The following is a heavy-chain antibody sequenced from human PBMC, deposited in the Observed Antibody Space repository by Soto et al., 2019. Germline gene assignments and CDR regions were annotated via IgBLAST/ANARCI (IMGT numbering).Heavy chain of an antibody. CDR3: ARWEYSSSSRDY. J-gene: IGHJ4*02. CDR2: IRGYNGHT. CDR1: GDNFTTYG. V-gene: IGHV1-18*04. D-gene: IGHD6-6*01. Sequence: ASGKVSCKASGDNFTTYGLSWVLQAPGQGLEWMAWIRGYNGHTNYEQRFQGRVTMTTDTSTSTYYMELRSLRSDDKAVYYCARWEYSSSSRDYWGQGTLVTVS.